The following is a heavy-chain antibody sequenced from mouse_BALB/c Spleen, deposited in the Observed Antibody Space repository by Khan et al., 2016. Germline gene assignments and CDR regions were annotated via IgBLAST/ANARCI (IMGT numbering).Heavy chain of an antibody. Sequence: EVQLQESGPSLVKPSQTLSLTCSVSGDFITSGYWNWIRKFPGNNLEYMGYISYTGITYYNPSLKSRISITRDTPKNQYYLQLNSVTTEDTATYXWARYGTRENAMDYWGQGTSVTVSS. J-gene: IGHJ4*01. V-gene: IGHV3-8*02. CDR2: ISYTGIT. CDR1: GDFITSGY. CDR3: ARYGTRENAMDY. D-gene: IGHD1-1*01.